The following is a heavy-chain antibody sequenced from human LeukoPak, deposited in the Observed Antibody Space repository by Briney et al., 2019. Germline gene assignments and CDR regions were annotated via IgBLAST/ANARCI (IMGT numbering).Heavy chain of an antibody. D-gene: IGHD2-21*01. CDR3: ARGVVACPN. Sequence: SQTLSLTCTVSGGSISSGSYYWSWIRQPAGKGLEWIGRVYSSGSTDYNPSPKSRLSISVDTSKIQFSLRLSSVTVADTAVYFCARGVVACPNWGQGTLVTVSS. CDR1: GGSISSGSYY. V-gene: IGHV4-61*02. CDR2: VYSSGST. J-gene: IGHJ4*02.